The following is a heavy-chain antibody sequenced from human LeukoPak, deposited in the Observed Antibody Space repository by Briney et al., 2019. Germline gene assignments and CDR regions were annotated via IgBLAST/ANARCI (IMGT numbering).Heavy chain of an antibody. Sequence: SETLSLTCTVSGVSINGFYWSWIRQPPGKGLEWMGYIYYSGTTNYNPSLRSRVTISVDTSKNQFSLKLSSVTAADTAVYYCAREVLDYSGSGTYYRHFDFWGQGTPVTVSS. V-gene: IGHV4-59*01. J-gene: IGHJ4*02. CDR3: AREVLDYSGSGTYYRHFDF. D-gene: IGHD3-10*01. CDR1: GVSINGFY. CDR2: IYYSGTT.